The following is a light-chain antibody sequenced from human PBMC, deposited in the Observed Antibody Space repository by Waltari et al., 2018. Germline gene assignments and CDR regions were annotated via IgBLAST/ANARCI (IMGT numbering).Light chain of an antibody. Sequence: DIVMTQSPDSLAVSLGERATINCKSSQCVLYSSNNKNYLAWYQQKPGQPPKLLIYWASTRESGVPGRFSGSGSGTDFTLTISSLQAEDVAVYYCQQYYNIPWTFGQGTKVEIK. J-gene: IGKJ1*01. CDR1: QCVLYSSNNKNY. CDR2: WAS. V-gene: IGKV4-1*01. CDR3: QQYYNIPWT.